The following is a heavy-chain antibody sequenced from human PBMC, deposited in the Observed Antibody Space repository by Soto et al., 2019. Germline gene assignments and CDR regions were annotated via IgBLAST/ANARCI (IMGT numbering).Heavy chain of an antibody. CDR2: IIAYNGNT. CDR1: GYTFTSYG. J-gene: IGHJ5*02. V-gene: IGHV1-18*01. Sequence: ASVKVSCKASGYTFTSYGISWVRQAPGQGLEWMGWIIAYNGNTNYAQKLQGRVTMTTDTSTSTAYMELRSLRSDDTAVYYCARDEVRLLWFGELNWFDPWGQGTLVTVSS. D-gene: IGHD3-10*01. CDR3: ARDEVRLLWFGELNWFDP.